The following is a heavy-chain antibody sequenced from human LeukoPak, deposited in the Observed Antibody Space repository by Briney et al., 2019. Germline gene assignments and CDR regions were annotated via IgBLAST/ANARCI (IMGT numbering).Heavy chain of an antibody. J-gene: IGHJ4*02. V-gene: IGHV1-24*01. CDR2: FDPEDGET. D-gene: IGHD1-26*01. CDR3: ATVGWGCIVGATTSCIGGFDY. Sequence: GASVKVSCKASGYTFTTYNINWVRQAPGQGLEWMGGFDPEDGETIYAQKFQGRVTMTEDTSTDTAYMELSSLRSEDTAVYYCATVGWGCIVGATTSCIGGFDYWGQGTLVTVSS. CDR1: GYTFTTYN.